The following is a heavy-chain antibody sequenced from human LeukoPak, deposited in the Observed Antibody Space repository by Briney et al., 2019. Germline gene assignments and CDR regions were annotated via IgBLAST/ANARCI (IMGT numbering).Heavy chain of an antibody. CDR2: ISGSGGST. J-gene: IGHJ4*02. V-gene: IGHV3-23*01. D-gene: IGHD6-13*01. Sequence: GGSLRLSCAASGFTFSSYGMSWVRQAPGKGLEWVSAISGSGGSTYYADSVKGRFTISRDNSKNTLYLQMNSLRAEDTAVYYCARGVIAAGGNDFDYWGQGTLVTVSS. CDR1: GFTFSSYG. CDR3: ARGVIAAGGNDFDY.